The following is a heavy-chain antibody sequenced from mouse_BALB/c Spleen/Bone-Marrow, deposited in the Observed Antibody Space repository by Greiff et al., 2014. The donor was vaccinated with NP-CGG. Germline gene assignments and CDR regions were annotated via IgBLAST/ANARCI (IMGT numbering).Heavy chain of an antibody. D-gene: IGHD2-10*02. CDR1: GFTFSDSY. V-gene: IGHV5-4*02. Sequence: SLKLSCAASGFTFSDSYLYWLRQTPEQSLEWVATISDGGNYAYYPDSVKGRFTISRDNAKNNLYLQMSSLKSEDTAMYYCERSRMRYGAMDYWGQGTSVTVFS. CDR3: ERSRMRYGAMDY. CDR2: ISDGGNYA. J-gene: IGHJ4*01.